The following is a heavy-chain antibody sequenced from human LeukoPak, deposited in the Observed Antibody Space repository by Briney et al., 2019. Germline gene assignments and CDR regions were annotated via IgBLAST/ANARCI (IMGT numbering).Heavy chain of an antibody. CDR3: AKGPFFYYDASGYNYYDL. CDR1: GFTFITYA. J-gene: IGHJ4*02. Sequence: GGTLRLSCAASGFTFITYAMSWVRQAPGKGLEWVSGISGSDGSTYYADSVKGRFTISRDNSKNTLYLHMNSLRAEDTAIYYCAKGPFFYYDASGYNYYDLWGQGTLVTVSS. V-gene: IGHV3-23*01. D-gene: IGHD3-22*01. CDR2: ISGSDGST.